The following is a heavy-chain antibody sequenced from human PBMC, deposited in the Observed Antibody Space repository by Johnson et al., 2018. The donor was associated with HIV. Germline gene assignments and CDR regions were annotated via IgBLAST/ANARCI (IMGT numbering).Heavy chain of an antibody. Sequence: QVQLVESGGGVVQPGRSLRLSCAASGFTFSSYGMHWVRQAPGKGLEWVAFIRYDGSNKHYVDYVKGRFTISRDNSKNTLYLQMNSLLPEDTAVYYCAKDRGSPGIPAAFDIWGQGTMVNVSS. CDR2: IRYDGSNK. D-gene: IGHD1-26*01. V-gene: IGHV3-30*02. CDR3: AKDRGSPGIPAAFDI. CDR1: GFTFSSYG. J-gene: IGHJ3*02.